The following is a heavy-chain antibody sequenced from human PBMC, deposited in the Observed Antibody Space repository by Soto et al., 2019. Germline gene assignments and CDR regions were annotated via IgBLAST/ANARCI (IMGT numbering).Heavy chain of an antibody. CDR2: ISAYNGNK. CDR1: GYTFSSHG. V-gene: IGHV1-18*04. D-gene: IGHD3-10*01. J-gene: IGHJ4*02. CDR3: ARAPREFGEIFVGYVY. Sequence: QVHLVQSGPEVKKPGASLKVSCQASGYTFSSHGISWVRQAPGQGLEWLGWISAYNGNKKYAEKVQDRVTMTTDTSASTAYMELRSLTSDDTAVYYCARAPREFGEIFVGYVYWGQGTLVTVSS.